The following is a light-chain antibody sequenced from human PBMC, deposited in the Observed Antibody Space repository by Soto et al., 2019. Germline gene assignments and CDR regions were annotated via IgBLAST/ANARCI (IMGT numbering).Light chain of an antibody. J-gene: IGKJ1*01. CDR2: AAS. Sequence: DIQMTQSPSSLSASVGGRVTITCRASQTIGNFLNWYQQKPGKAPKLLIYAASTLESGVPSRFRGSGSGTDFTLTISSLQPEDFATYYCQQSYNVLSWTFGQGTKVDIK. CDR1: QTIGNF. V-gene: IGKV1-39*01. CDR3: QQSYNVLSWT.